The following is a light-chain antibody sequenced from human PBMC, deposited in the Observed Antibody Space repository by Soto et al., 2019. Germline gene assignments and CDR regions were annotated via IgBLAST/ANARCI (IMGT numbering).Light chain of an antibody. J-gene: IGLJ1*01. CDR1: SSNLGRNY. CDR3: ASWDDSLSGYV. Sequence: QSALTQPPSASGTPGQRVTISCSGSSSNLGRNYVGWYQQLPGTAPKVLMSRNYHRPSGVPDRFSGSKSGTSASLAISEFRPEDEGDYYCASWDDSLSGYVFGTGTKVTVL. CDR2: RNY. V-gene: IGLV1-47*01.